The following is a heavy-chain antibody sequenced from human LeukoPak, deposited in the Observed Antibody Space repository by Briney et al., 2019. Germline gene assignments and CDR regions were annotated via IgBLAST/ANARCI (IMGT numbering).Heavy chain of an antibody. CDR3: ARGRFTTVRVVTRNWSDP. Sequence: SETVSLTCAVYGGSFSGYYWSWIRQPPGKGLEGIGEINHSGSTNYNPSPKSRVTISVDTSKNQFSLKLSSVTDGDTAVYYCARGRFTTVRVVTRNWSDPWGHGTLVSVSS. D-gene: IGHD3-10*01. CDR1: GGSFSGYY. CDR2: INHSGST. J-gene: IGHJ5*02. V-gene: IGHV4-34*01.